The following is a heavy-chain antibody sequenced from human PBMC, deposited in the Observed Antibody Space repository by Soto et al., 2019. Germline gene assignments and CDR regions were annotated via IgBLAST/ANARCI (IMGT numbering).Heavy chain of an antibody. CDR2: INTYNGNT. CDR3: ARSGCSGGSCYSYYFDY. V-gene: IGHV1-18*01. CDR1: GYTFTNYG. D-gene: IGHD2-15*01. Sequence: ASVKVSCKASGYTFTNYGIIWVRQAPGQGLEWMGWINTYNGNTNHAQKLQGRVTMTTDTSTSTAYMELRSLRSDDTAVYYCARSGCSGGSCYSYYFDYWGQGTLVTVSS. J-gene: IGHJ4*02.